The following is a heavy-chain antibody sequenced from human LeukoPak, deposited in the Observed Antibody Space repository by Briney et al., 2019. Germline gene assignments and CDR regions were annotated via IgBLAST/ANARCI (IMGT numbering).Heavy chain of an antibody. CDR1: GGSISSYY. D-gene: IGHD2-2*01. CDR3: ARGPPAKPGTGYYYGMDV. V-gene: IGHV4-34*01. J-gene: IGHJ6*02. Sequence: SETLSLTCTVSGGSISSYYWSWIRQPPGKGLEWIGEINHSGSTNYNPSLKSRVTISVDMSKNQFSLKLSSVTAADTAVYYCARGPPAKPGTGYYYGMDVWGQGTTVTVSS. CDR2: INHSGST.